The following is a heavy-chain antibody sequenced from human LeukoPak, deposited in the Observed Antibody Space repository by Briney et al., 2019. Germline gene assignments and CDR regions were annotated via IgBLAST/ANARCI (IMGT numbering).Heavy chain of an antibody. CDR3: AKNSLYGDHFDS. V-gene: IGHV4-39*07. Sequence: SETLSLTCTVSGGSISSSSYYWGWIRQPPGKGLEWIGRIYTSGSTNYNPSLKSRVTMSVDTSKNQFSLKLSSVTAADTAIYYCAKNSLYGDHFDSWGQGALVTVSS. D-gene: IGHD4-17*01. CDR2: IYTSGST. CDR1: GGSISSSSYY. J-gene: IGHJ4*02.